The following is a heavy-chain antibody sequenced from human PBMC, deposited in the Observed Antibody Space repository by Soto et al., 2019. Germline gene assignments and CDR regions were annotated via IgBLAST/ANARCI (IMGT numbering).Heavy chain of an antibody. V-gene: IGHV3-23*01. D-gene: IGHD3-22*01. J-gene: IGHJ1*01. CDR2: ISGSGGST. CDR3: AKGLRRDYDSSGYYFVSSYFQH. Sequence: PCGCLGLCCAASGVSLSSYAMGGVRQAPGKGREWVSAISGSGGSTYYADSVKGRFTISRDNSKNTLYMQMNSLRAEDTAVYYCAKGLRRDYDSSGYYFVSSYFQHWGQGTLVTVSS. CDR1: GVSLSSYA.